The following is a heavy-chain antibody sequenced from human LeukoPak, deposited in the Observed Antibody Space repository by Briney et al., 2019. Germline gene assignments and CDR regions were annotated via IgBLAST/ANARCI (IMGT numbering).Heavy chain of an antibody. CDR2: IGGSGGST. Sequence: GGSLRLSCAASGFTFSSYAMSWVRQAPGKGLEWVSAIGGSGGSTYYADSVKGRFTISRDNSKNTLYLQMNSLRAEDTAVYYCARDSWIPDGFDIWGQGTMVTVSS. J-gene: IGHJ3*02. CDR3: ARDSWIPDGFDI. D-gene: IGHD2-15*01. V-gene: IGHV3-23*01. CDR1: GFTFSSYA.